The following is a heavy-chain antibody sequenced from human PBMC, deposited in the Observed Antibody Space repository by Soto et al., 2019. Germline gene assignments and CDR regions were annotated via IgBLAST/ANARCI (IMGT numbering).Heavy chain of an antibody. CDR2: IIPIFGTA. J-gene: IGHJ4*02. Sequence: QVQLVQSGAEVKKPGSSVKVSCKASGGTFSSYAISWVRQAPGQGLEWMGGIIPIFGTANYAQKFQGRVTITADKSTSTAYMELSSLRSEDSAVYYCARDPLNRELLRWVEAARFDYWGQETLVTVSS. CDR1: GGTFSSYA. CDR3: ARDPLNRELLRWVEAARFDY. D-gene: IGHD1-26*01. V-gene: IGHV1-69*06.